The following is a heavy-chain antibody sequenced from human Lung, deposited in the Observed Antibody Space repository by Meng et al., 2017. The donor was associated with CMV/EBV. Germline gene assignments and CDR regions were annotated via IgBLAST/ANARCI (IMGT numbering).Heavy chain of an antibody. CDR2: IKEDGSEK. V-gene: IGHV3-7*01. Sequence: SCAASGFTFSNYWMTWLRQAPGRGLELVAHIKEDGSEKYFVGSVKGRFTISRDNAKNSLYLQMNSLRAEDTAVYYCARDPFIKAFDIWAQGTMVTVSS. CDR3: ARDPFIKAFDI. J-gene: IGHJ3*02. CDR1: GFTFSNYW.